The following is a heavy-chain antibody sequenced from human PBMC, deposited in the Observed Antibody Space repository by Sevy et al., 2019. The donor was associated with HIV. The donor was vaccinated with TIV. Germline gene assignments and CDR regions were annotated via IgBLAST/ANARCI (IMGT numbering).Heavy chain of an antibody. CDR3: ARCLGGLRACEYNWFDP. J-gene: IGHJ5*02. Sequence: ASVKVSCKASAYAFSSYGISWVRQAPGQGLEWMGWISGYNSNKKYAQKFQDRVSMTTDTSTSTAYMQLRSLRADDTAVYYCARCLGGLRACEYNWFDPWGQGTLVTVSS. D-gene: IGHD3-10*01. CDR1: AYAFSSYG. CDR2: ISGYNSNK. V-gene: IGHV1-18*01.